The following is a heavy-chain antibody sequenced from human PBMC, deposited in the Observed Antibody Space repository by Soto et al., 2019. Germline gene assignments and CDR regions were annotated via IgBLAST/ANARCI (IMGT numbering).Heavy chain of an antibody. CDR2: ISSSSSYI. D-gene: IGHD6-19*01. Sequence: PGGSLRLSCAASGFTFSSYSMNWVRQAPGKGLEWVSSISSSSSYIYYADSVKGRFTISRGNAKNSLYLQMNSLRAEDTAVYYCARDLVRIAVAGFIDYWGQGTLVTVSS. V-gene: IGHV3-21*01. CDR3: ARDLVRIAVAGFIDY. CDR1: GFTFSSYS. J-gene: IGHJ4*02.